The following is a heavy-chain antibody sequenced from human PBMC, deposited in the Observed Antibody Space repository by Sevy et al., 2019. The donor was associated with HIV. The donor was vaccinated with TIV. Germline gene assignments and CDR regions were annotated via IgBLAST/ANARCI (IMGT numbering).Heavy chain of an antibody. CDR3: GRDRLGETAEYMFQNYYYYSMDV. D-gene: IGHD3-10*02. J-gene: IGHJ6*02. CDR1: GGSISSGVYY. CDR2: IHYTGST. V-gene: IGHV4-30-4*01. Sequence: SETLSLTCTVSGGSISSGVYYWSWIRQPPGKGLEWIGYIHYTGSTFYNPSLKSRITISLDTSKNQFSLKLSSVTAADTAVYYCGRDRLGETAEYMFQNYYYYSMDVWGQGTTVTVSS.